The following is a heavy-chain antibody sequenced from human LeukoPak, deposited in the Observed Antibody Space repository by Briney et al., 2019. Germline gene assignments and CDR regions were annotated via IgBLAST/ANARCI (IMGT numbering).Heavy chain of an antibody. CDR2: ISYDGSNK. D-gene: IGHD4-17*01. CDR1: GFTFSSYA. Sequence: PGGSLRLSCAASGFTFSSYAMHWVRQAPGKGLEWVAVISYDGSNKYYADSVEGRFTISRDNSKNTLYLQMDSLRAEDTAVYYCARGRGGTVTTFPYYFDYWGQGTLVTVSS. J-gene: IGHJ4*02. V-gene: IGHV3-30*04. CDR3: ARGRGGTVTTFPYYFDY.